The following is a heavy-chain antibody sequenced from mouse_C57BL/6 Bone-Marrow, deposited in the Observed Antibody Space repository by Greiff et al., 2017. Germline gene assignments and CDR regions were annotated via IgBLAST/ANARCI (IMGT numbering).Heavy chain of an antibody. CDR2: INPYNGGT. Sequence: VQLQQSGPVLVKPGASVKMSCKASGYTFTDYYMNWVKQSHGKSLEWIGVINPYNGGTSYNQKFKGKATLTVDKSSSTAYMDLNSLTSEDSAVYYCARIYYDLVSNYYAMDYWGQGTSVTVSS. CDR3: ARIYYDLVSNYYAMDY. V-gene: IGHV1-19*01. D-gene: IGHD2-4*01. J-gene: IGHJ4*01. CDR1: GYTFTDYY.